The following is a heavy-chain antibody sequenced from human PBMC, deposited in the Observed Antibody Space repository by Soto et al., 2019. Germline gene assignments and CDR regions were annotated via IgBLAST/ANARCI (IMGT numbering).Heavy chain of an antibody. D-gene: IGHD3-3*01. Sequence: GASVQVSCQASGYTFTSYGISWVRQAPGHGLEWMGWISAYNGNTNYAQKLQGIVTMTTDTSTSTAYMELRSLRSDDTAVYYCAREEVNDFWSADAFDIWGQGTMVTVSS. CDR2: ISAYNGNT. J-gene: IGHJ3*02. CDR3: AREEVNDFWSADAFDI. V-gene: IGHV1-18*01. CDR1: GYTFTSYG.